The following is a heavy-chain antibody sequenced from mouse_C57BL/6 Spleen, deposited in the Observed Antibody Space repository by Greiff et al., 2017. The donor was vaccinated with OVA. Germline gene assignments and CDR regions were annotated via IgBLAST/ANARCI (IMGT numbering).Heavy chain of an antibody. D-gene: IGHD4-1*01. CDR2: ISSSSSTI. Sequence: DVQLVESGGGLVKPGGSLKLSCAASGFTFSDYGMHWVRQAPEKGLEWVAYISSSSSTIYYADTVKGRFTISRDKAKNTLFLQMTSLRAGDTAMDDCSRNWDWLAYWGQGTLVTVSA. J-gene: IGHJ3*01. V-gene: IGHV5-17*01. CDR1: GFTFSDYG. CDR3: SRNWDWLAY.